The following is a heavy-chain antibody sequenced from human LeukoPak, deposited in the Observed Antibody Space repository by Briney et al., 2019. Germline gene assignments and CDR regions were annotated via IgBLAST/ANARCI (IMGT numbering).Heavy chain of an antibody. CDR3: ARADCSSSTCYLRRSWFDP. CDR2: ISFSSTYI. Sequence: PGGSLRLSCAASGFSFSGHDMNWVRQAPGKGLEWASSISFSSTYIYYADSVRGRFTISRDNAKNSLYLQMNSLRVEDTAVYYCARADCSSSTCYLRRSWFDPWGQGTLVTVSS. V-gene: IGHV3-21*01. D-gene: IGHD2-2*01. J-gene: IGHJ5*02. CDR1: GFSFSGHD.